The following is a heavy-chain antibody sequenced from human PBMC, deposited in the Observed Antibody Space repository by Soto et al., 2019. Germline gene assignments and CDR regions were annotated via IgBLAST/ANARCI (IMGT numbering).Heavy chain of an antibody. CDR1: GFTFSSYS. V-gene: IGHV3-21*01. CDR3: ARPQGVVTAMGDAFDI. Sequence: PGGSLRLSCAASGFTFSSYSMNWVRQAPGKGLEWVSSISSSSSYIYYADSVKGRFTISRDNAKNSLYLQMNSLRAEDTAVYYCARPQGVVTAMGDAFDIWGQGTMVTVSS. CDR2: ISSSSSYI. J-gene: IGHJ3*02. D-gene: IGHD2-21*02.